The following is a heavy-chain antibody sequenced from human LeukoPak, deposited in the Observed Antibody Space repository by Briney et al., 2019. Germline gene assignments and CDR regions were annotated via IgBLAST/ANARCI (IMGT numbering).Heavy chain of an antibody. D-gene: IGHD3-22*01. Sequence: SETLSLTCTVSGGSISTQNHYWGWIRQAPGKGLEWIGSIYDSGSNSYNPSLKGRVTLSIDTSKSQFSLKLSSVTAADTAVYYCASPKTNYYDSSGYALDAFDIWGQGTMVTVSS. CDR2: IYDSGSN. V-gene: IGHV4-39*01. CDR1: GGSISTQNHY. J-gene: IGHJ3*02. CDR3: ASPKTNYYDSSGYALDAFDI.